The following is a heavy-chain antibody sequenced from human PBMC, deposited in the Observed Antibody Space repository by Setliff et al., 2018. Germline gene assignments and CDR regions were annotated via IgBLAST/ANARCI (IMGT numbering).Heavy chain of an antibody. CDR1: GGTLSGYA. D-gene: IGHD1-1*01. Sequence: SVQVSCKASGGTLSGYAFSWVRQAPGQGLEWVGGITPIFETAHYAQKFQDRVTITADKSTSTVFMELNSLISEDTAVYFCARDSVTLGQLERRGGFRYYDMDVWGQGTTVTVSS. CDR2: ITPIFETA. CDR3: ARDSVTLGQLERRGGFRYYDMDV. V-gene: IGHV1-69*06. J-gene: IGHJ6*02.